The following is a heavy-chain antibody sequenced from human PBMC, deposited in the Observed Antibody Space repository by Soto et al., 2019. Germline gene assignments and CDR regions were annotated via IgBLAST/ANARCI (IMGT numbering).Heavy chain of an antibody. D-gene: IGHD3-22*01. Sequence: EVPLVESGGGLVKPGGSLRLSCAASGFTFSGFSMNWVRQAPGKGLEWVSSVTSSPSSMFYADSVKGRFTISRDDAKDSLFLQMNSLRADDTAVYYCAREADFASSGYVLDYWGLGTLVTVSS. CDR3: AREADFASSGYVLDY. J-gene: IGHJ4*02. CDR2: VTSSPSSM. CDR1: GFTFSGFS. V-gene: IGHV3-21*02.